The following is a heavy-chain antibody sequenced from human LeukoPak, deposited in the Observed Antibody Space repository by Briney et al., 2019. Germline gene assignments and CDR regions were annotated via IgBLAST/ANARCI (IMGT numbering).Heavy chain of an antibody. J-gene: IGHJ4*02. CDR2: ISRSGSTI. D-gene: IGHD5-12*01. CDR1: TFTFSNYE. Sequence: GGSLRLSCAASTFTFSNYEMNWVRQAPGKGLERISYISRSGSTIYYADSVKGGFTISRDNAKNSLYLQMNSLRAEDTAVYYCASGYVLPYWGQGTLVTVSS. CDR3: ASGYVLPY. V-gene: IGHV3-48*03.